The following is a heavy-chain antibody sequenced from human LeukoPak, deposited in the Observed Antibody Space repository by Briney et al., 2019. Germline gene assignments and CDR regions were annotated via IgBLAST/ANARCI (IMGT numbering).Heavy chain of an antibody. CDR1: GGSISSYY. D-gene: IGHD3-22*01. Sequence: SETLSLTCTVSGGSISSYYWSWIRQPAGKGLEWIGRIYTSGSTNYNPSLKSRVTMSVDTSKNQFSLKLGSVTAADTAVYYCARGFDYDSSGYYFDYWGQGTLVTASS. CDR3: ARGFDYDSSGYYFDY. J-gene: IGHJ4*02. V-gene: IGHV4-4*07. CDR2: IYTSGST.